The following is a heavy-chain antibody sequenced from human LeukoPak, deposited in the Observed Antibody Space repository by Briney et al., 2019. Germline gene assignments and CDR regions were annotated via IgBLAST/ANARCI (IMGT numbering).Heavy chain of an antibody. D-gene: IGHD1-1*01. Sequence: PGGSLRLSCAASGVTVSSNYMSWVRQAPGKGLEWVSVIYGGVNTVYADSVQGRFTISRDNSKNTLYLQMSSLRAEDTAVYYCAKSQQPGFLFDYWGKGTLVTVSS. CDR2: IYGGVNT. CDR3: AKSQQPGFLFDY. V-gene: IGHV3-66*01. CDR1: GVTVSSNY. J-gene: IGHJ4*02.